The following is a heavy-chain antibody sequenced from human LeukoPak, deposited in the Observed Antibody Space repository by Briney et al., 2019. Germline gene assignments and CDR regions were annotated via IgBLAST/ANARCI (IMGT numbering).Heavy chain of an antibody. CDR3: AKDGNWARFED. CDR1: GFIFSHYG. CDR2: ITSRSIT. Sequence: GGSLRLSCATSGFIFSHYGMNWVRQAPGKGLEWVSGITSRSITYYADSVKGRFTIPRDNSKNMVWLQINSPTVEDTATYYCAKDGNWARFEDWGQGTLVTVSS. J-gene: IGHJ5*02. D-gene: IGHD7-27*01. V-gene: IGHV3-23*01.